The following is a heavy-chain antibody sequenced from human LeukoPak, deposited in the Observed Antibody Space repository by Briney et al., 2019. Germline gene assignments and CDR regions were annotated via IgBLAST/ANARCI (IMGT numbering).Heavy chain of an antibody. CDR1: GGSISSYC. CDR3: ARALWWGYSYDKSNNWFDP. V-gene: IGHV4-59*01. D-gene: IGHD5-18*01. CDR2: IYYSGST. J-gene: IGHJ5*02. Sequence: SETLSLTCTVSGGSISSYCWSWIRQPPGKGLEWIGYIYYSGSTNYNPSLKSRVTISVDTSKNQFSLKLSSVTAADTAVYYCARALWWGYSYDKSNNWFDPWGQGTLVTVSS.